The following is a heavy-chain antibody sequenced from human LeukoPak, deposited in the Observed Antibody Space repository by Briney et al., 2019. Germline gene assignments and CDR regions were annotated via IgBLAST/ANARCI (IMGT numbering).Heavy chain of an antibody. V-gene: IGHV4-34*01. CDR1: GGPLSGYY. D-gene: IGHD5-12*01. Sequence: SETLSLTCAVYGGPLSGYYWSWIRQPPGKGLEWVGEINHSGSTNYNPSLKSRVTISVDTSKNQFSLKLSSVTAADTAVYYCARGSRAGGYSGKRGPTWFDPWGQGTLVTVSS. CDR2: INHSGST. J-gene: IGHJ5*02. CDR3: ARGSRAGGYSGKRGPTWFDP.